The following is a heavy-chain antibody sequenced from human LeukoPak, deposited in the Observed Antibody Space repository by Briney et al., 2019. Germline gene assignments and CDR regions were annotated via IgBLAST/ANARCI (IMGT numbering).Heavy chain of an antibody. D-gene: IGHD6-13*01. Sequence: GESLKISCKGSGYSFTSYWIGWVRQVPGKGLEWMGIIYPGDSDTRYSPSFQGQVTISADKSISTAYLQWSSLKASDTAMYYCASSSWYSLPYYYGMDVWGQGTTVTVSS. V-gene: IGHV5-51*01. CDR1: GYSFTSYW. CDR2: IYPGDSDT. J-gene: IGHJ6*02. CDR3: ASSSWYSLPYYYGMDV.